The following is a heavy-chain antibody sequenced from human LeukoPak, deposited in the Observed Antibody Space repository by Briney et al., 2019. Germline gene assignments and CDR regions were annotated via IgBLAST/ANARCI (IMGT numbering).Heavy chain of an antibody. D-gene: IGHD2-2*01. V-gene: IGHV3-23*01. CDR3: ARELPAAL. J-gene: IGHJ4*02. CDR2: VSGSSVGT. CDR1: GFTFSSYA. Sequence: PGGSLRLSCSASGFTFSSYAMSWVRQAPGKSLEWVSTVSGSSVGTYYADSVKGRFTISRDNSKNTVYLQMNSLRAEDTAVYYCARELPAALWGQGTLVTVSS.